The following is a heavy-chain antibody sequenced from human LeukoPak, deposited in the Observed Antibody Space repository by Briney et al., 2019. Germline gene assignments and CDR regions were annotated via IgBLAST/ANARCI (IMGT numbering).Heavy chain of an antibody. CDR3: TKGGGVHSHSD. Sequence: GGSLRLSCAASRFTFSSYGMSWVRQAPGKGLEWVSAISGSGGSTYYADSVKGRFTISRDNSKNTLYLQMNSLRAEDTAVYYCTKGGGVHSHSDWGQGTLVTVSS. CDR1: RFTFSSYG. V-gene: IGHV3-23*01. CDR2: ISGSGGST. J-gene: IGHJ4*02. D-gene: IGHD2-15*01.